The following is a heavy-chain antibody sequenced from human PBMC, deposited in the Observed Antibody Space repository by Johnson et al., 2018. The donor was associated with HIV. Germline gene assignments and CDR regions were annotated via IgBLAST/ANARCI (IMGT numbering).Heavy chain of an antibody. CDR3: AKEFARFLEWFQTDGRAFDI. CDR2: IRFDGNNK. Sequence: VQLVESGGGVVQPGGSLRLSCAASEFTFSSYGMHWVRQAPGKGLEWVTFIRFDGNNKYYADSVEGRFTISRDNSKNTLHLQMNSLRVGDTAVYYCAKEFARFLEWFQTDGRAFDIWGQGTMVTVSS. CDR1: EFTFSSYG. J-gene: IGHJ3*02. V-gene: IGHV3-30*02. D-gene: IGHD3-3*01.